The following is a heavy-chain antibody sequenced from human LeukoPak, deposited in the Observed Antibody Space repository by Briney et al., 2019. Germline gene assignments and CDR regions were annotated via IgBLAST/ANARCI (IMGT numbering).Heavy chain of an antibody. V-gene: IGHV4-31*03. CDR1: GGSISSDNYF. D-gene: IGHD6-13*01. Sequence: SETLSLTCTVSGGSISSDNYFWSWIRQLPGKGLEWIRYIYYSGNIYYNPSFKSRVVISVDTSSNQFSLNLSSVTAADTAVYYCAREVIAAADTDALDIWGQGTMVTVSS. CDR2: IYYSGNI. CDR3: AREVIAAADTDALDI. J-gene: IGHJ3*02.